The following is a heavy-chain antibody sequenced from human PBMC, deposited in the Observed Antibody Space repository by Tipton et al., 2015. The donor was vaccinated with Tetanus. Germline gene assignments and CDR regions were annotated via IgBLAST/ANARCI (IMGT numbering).Heavy chain of an antibody. CDR3: AKAGCSGGSCCLDY. CDR1: GFTFSSYA. V-gene: IGHV3-23*01. J-gene: IGHJ4*02. Sequence: CAASGFTFSSYAMSWVRQAPGKGLEWVSAISGSGGSTYYADSVKGRFTISRDNSKNTLYLQMNSLRAEDTAVYYCAKAGCSGGSCCLDYWGQGTLVTVSS. D-gene: IGHD2-15*01. CDR2: ISGSGGST.